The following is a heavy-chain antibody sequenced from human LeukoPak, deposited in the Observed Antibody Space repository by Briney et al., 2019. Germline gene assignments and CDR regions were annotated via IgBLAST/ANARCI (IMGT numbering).Heavy chain of an antibody. CDR1: GGSINSGGYS. CDR3: ARSADTAMVYFDY. V-gene: IGHV4-30-2*01. Sequence: SETLSLTCAVSGGSINSGGYSWSWIRQPPGKGLEWIGYIYHSGSTYYNPSLKSRVTISVDRSKNQFSLKLSSVTAADTAVYYCARSADTAMVYFDYWGQGTLVTVSS. J-gene: IGHJ4*02. D-gene: IGHD5-18*01. CDR2: IYHSGST.